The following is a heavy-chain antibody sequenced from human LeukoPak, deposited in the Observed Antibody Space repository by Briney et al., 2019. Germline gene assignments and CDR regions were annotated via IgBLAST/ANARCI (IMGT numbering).Heavy chain of an antibody. CDR1: GGSISDYY. CDR2: IYTRGST. V-gene: IGHV4-4*09. J-gene: IGHJ5*02. Sequence: SETLSLTCTVSGGSISDYYWSWIRQPPGKGLEWIGYIYTRGSTKYNPSLKSRVTISVDMSKTQFSLKLNTMTGADTAVYYCAASGYAVGRSLDRWGQGTRVTVSS. CDR3: AASGYAVGRSLDR. D-gene: IGHD3-16*01.